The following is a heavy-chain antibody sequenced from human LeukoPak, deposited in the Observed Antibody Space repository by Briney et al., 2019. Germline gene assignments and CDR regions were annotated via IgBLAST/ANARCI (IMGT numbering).Heavy chain of an antibody. CDR2: ISAYNGNT. J-gene: IGHJ6*03. CDR1: GYTFTSYG. Sequence: ASVKVSCKASGYTFTSYGISWVRQAPGQGPEWMGWISAYNGNTNYAQKLQGRVTMTTDTSTSTAYMELRSLRSDDTAVYYCARAVAGTNYYYYMDVWGKGTTVTVSS. CDR3: ARAVAGTNYYYYMDV. V-gene: IGHV1-18*01. D-gene: IGHD6-19*01.